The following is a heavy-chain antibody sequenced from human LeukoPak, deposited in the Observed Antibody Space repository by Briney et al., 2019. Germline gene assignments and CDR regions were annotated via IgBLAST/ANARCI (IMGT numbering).Heavy chain of an antibody. CDR3: AKGYSSGWRTYFDY. D-gene: IGHD6-19*01. CDR1: GFTFSGSA. CDR2: IRSKANSYAT. Sequence: PGGSLKLSCAASGFTFSGSAMHWVRQASGKGLEWVGRIRSKANSYATAYAASVKGRFTISRDDSKNTAYLQMNSLKTEDTAVYYCAKGYSSGWRTYFDYWGQGTLVTVSS. J-gene: IGHJ4*02. V-gene: IGHV3-73*01.